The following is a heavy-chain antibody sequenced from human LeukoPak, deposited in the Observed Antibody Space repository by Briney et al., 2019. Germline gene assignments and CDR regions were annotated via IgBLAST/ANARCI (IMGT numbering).Heavy chain of an antibody. CDR2: ISSSGGST. V-gene: IGHV3-23*01. CDR3: AKPRVWFREYDY. Sequence: GGSLRLSCVASGFTFSSYAMSWVRQAPGKGLEWVSAISSSGGSTYYADSVKGRFTISRDNSKNTLYLQMNSLRAEDTAVYYCAKPRVWFREYDYWGQGTLVTVSS. D-gene: IGHD3-10*01. CDR1: GFTFSSYA. J-gene: IGHJ4*02.